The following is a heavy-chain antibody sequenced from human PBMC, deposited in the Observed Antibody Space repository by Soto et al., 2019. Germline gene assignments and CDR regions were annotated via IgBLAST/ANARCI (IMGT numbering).Heavy chain of an antibody. D-gene: IGHD2-15*01. CDR3: AKAGGCSGGSCYDDAFDI. Sequence: GGSLRLSCAASGFTFSSYAMSWVRQAPGKGLEWVSAISGSGGSTYYADSVKGRFTISRDNSKNTLYLQMNSLRAEDTAVYYCAKAGGCSGGSCYDDAFDIWGQGTMVTVSS. CDR1: GFTFSSYA. V-gene: IGHV3-23*01. CDR2: ISGSGGST. J-gene: IGHJ3*02.